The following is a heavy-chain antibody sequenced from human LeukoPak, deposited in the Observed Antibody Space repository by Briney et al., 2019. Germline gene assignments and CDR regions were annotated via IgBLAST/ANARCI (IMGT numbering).Heavy chain of an antibody. Sequence: PGGSLRLSCAASGFTFSNAWMSWVRQAPGKRLEWVGRIKSKTDGGTTDYAAPVKGRFTISRDDSKNTLYLQMNSLRAEDTAVYYCAKATGTFYYFDYWGQGTLVAVSS. D-gene: IGHD1-1*01. CDR2: IKSKTDGGTT. CDR1: GFTFSNAW. J-gene: IGHJ4*02. V-gene: IGHV3-15*01. CDR3: AKATGTFYYFDY.